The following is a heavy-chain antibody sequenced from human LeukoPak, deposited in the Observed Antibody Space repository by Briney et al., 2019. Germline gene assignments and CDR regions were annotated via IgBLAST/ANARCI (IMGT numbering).Heavy chain of an antibody. V-gene: IGHV1-18*01. CDR1: CYTFSSYG. J-gene: IGHJ5*02. D-gene: IGHD2-2*01. CDR3: ARDVGDIVTIPAAISVP. CDR2: ISAYNGNT. Sequence: ASVKVSCKASCYTFSSYGISWVRQAPGQGLEWMGWISAYNGNTNYAQMVQGRVTMTTDTSTSTAYMEVRSLRSDDTAMYYCARDVGDIVTIPAAISVPWGQGTLVTVSS.